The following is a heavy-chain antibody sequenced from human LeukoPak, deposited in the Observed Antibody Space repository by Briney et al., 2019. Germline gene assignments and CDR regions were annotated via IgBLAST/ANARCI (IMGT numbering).Heavy chain of an antibody. J-gene: IGHJ5*02. CDR3: AKGPIPVGATPNWFDP. CDR1: GFSFSTYG. CDR2: MWYDGSKD. V-gene: IGHV3-30*02. Sequence: GGSLRLSCAASGFSFSTYGIHWVRQAPGKGLEWVAVMWYDGSKDYYADSVKGRFTISRDNSKNTLYLQMNSLRAEDTAVYYCAKGPIPVGATPNWFDPWGQGTLVTVSS. D-gene: IGHD1-26*01.